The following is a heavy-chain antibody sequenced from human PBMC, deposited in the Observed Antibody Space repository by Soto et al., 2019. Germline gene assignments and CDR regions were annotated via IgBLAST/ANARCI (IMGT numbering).Heavy chain of an antibody. V-gene: IGHV3-21*01. D-gene: IGHD2-15*01. J-gene: IGHJ6*02. Sequence: XGSLRLSCAASGLTFTRYSMNWVRQAPGKGLEWVSSISSTTNYIYYGDSMKGRFTISRDNAKNSLYLQMNSLGVEDTAVYYCARDRGYDAHDYYYDAMDVWGQGTTVTVSS. CDR1: GLTFTRYS. CDR2: ISSTTNYI. CDR3: ARDRGYDAHDYYYDAMDV.